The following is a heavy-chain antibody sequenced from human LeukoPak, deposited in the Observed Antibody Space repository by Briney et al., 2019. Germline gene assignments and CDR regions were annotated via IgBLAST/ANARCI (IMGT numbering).Heavy chain of an antibody. CDR3: ARGHCSSTSCYVSPERINDY. CDR2: INHSGST. V-gene: IGHV4-34*01. CDR1: GVSFSGYY. Sequence: SETLSLTCAVYGVSFSGYYWSWIRQPPGKGLEWIGEINHSGSTNYNPSLRSRVILSVDTSKNQFSLKLSSVTAADTAVYYCARGHCSSTSCYVSPERINDYWGQGTLVTVSS. J-gene: IGHJ4*02. D-gene: IGHD2-2*01.